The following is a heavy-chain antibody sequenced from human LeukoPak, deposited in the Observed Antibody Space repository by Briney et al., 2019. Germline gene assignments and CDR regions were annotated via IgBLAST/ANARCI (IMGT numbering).Heavy chain of an antibody. CDR2: LYSGSET. Sequence: GGSLTLSCAASGFSVSTKYMNWVRQAPGKGLEWVSILYSGSETYYADSVEGRFIISRDSSKNTLFLQMNDLRVEDTAVYYCARVGDHFHWYLDLWGRGTLVTISS. CDR1: GFSVSTKY. V-gene: IGHV3-53*01. D-gene: IGHD3-3*02. CDR3: ARVGDHFHWYLDL. J-gene: IGHJ2*01.